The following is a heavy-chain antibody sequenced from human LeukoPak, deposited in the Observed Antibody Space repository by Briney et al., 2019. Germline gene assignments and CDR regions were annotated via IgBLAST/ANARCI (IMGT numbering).Heavy chain of an antibody. CDR1: GFTFSSYG. D-gene: IGHD3-10*01. CDR2: ISYDGSNK. V-gene: IGHV3-30*18. CDR3: AKDRGFGED. J-gene: IGHJ4*02. Sequence: QSGGSLRLSCAASGFTFSSYGMHWVRQAPGKGLEWVAVISYDGSNKYYADSVKGRFTISRDNSKNTLYLQMNSLRAEDTAVYYCAKDRGFGEDWGQGTLVTVSS.